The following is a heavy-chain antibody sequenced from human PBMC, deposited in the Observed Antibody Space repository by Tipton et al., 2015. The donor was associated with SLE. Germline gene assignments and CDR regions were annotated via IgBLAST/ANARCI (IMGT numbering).Heavy chain of an antibody. CDR2: ICDSGTT. Sequence: TLSLTCTVSGVSVSHYCWSWIRQPPGKGLEWMGDICDSGTTKYNPSLKSRVAISGDTSKNQFSLKLSSVTAADTAVYYCASGGLDYWGQGTLVTVSS. J-gene: IGHJ4*02. D-gene: IGHD3/OR15-3a*01. CDR3: ASGGLDY. CDR1: GVSVSHYC. V-gene: IGHV4-59*08.